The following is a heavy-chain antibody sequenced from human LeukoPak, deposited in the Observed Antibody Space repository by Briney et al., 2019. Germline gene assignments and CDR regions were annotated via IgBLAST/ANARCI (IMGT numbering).Heavy chain of an antibody. D-gene: IGHD3-16*01. J-gene: IGHJ4*02. CDR3: ARHSDVVGAI. Sequence: VESLKISCEASGYTFTHQWIGWVRQMPGTGLEWVGNIYPRDSDTIYSPSFQGHVTISADTSINTAYLEWRSLEASDTAMYYCARHSDVVGAIWGQGTQVTVSS. CDR1: GYTFTHQW. CDR2: IYPRDSDT. V-gene: IGHV5-51*01.